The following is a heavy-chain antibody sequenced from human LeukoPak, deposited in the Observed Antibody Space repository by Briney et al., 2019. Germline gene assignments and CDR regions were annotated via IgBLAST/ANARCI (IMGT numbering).Heavy chain of an antibody. CDR1: GYTLTELS. V-gene: IGHV1-18*01. D-gene: IGHD1-1*01. CDR3: TRDRPSDYNFGWFFDV. CDR2: ISGYNGNT. J-gene: IGHJ2*01. Sequence: ASVKVSCKVSGYTLTELSMHWVRQAPGKGLEWMGWISGYNGNTKYAQKAQGRVTMTTDTSTNTAYMDLRNLRSDDTAVYYCTRDRPSDYNFGWFFDVWGRGTLVTVSS.